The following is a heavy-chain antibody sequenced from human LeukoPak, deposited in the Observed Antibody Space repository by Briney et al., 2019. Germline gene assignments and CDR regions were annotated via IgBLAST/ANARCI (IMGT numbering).Heavy chain of an antibody. CDR1: GYQFTNYW. Sequence: GESLKISCKASGYQFTNYWIGWVRQLPGKGLEWMPIIYPVDSQTRYSPSFRGQVTISADKSLDTMYLQWNSLKASDTAMYYCARALRTGQGDYVPVLWGQGTLVIVSS. CDR2: IYPVDSQT. D-gene: IGHD4-17*01. J-gene: IGHJ4*02. V-gene: IGHV5-51*01. CDR3: ARALRTGQGDYVPVL.